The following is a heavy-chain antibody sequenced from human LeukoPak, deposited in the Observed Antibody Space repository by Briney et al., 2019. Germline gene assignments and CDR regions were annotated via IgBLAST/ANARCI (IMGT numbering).Heavy chain of an antibody. Sequence: GGSLRLSCAASGFTFSSYWMNWVRQAPGKGLEWVANIKPDGSDIYYVDSVRGRFTVSRDNAKNSLYLQMSSLRAEDAAVYYCARDDSGYSYSFDYWGQGTLVTVSS. CDR1: GFTFSSYW. J-gene: IGHJ4*02. CDR2: IKPDGSDI. D-gene: IGHD3-22*01. V-gene: IGHV3-7*01. CDR3: ARDDSGYSYSFDY.